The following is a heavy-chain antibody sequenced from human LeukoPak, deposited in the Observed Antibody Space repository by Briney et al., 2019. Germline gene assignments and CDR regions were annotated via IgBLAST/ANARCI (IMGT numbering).Heavy chain of an antibody. CDR3: ARDGFTGPVTAYLDY. CDR2: LAGDGSGT. Sequence: GGSLRLSCAASGFTFNEYPMHWVRQAPGKGLAWVSRLAGDGSGTNYADSVRGRFTISRDNVKNTLYLQMSTLTAEDTAVYFCARDGFTGPVTAYLDYWGQGTLVTVSS. CDR1: GFTFNEYP. J-gene: IGHJ4*01. V-gene: IGHV3-74*01. D-gene: IGHD2-8*02.